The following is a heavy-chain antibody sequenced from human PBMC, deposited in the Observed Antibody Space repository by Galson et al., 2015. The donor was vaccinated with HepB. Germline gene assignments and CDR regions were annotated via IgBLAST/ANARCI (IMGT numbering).Heavy chain of an antibody. CDR1: GYTLTELS. V-gene: IGHV1-24*01. Sequence: SVKVSCKVSGYTLTELSMHWVRQAPGKGLEWMGGFDPEDGETIYAQKFQGRVTMTEDTSTDTAYMELSSLRSEDTAVYYCATENYYDSSGYGNGIPRRSYYMDVWGKGTTVTVSS. D-gene: IGHD3-22*01. J-gene: IGHJ6*03. CDR2: FDPEDGET. CDR3: ATENYYDSSGYGNGIPRRSYYMDV.